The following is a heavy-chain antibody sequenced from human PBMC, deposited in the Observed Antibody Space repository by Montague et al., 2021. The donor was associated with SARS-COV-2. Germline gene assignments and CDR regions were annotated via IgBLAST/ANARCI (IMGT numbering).Heavy chain of an antibody. J-gene: IGHJ6*02. CDR3: AGDLSYYGMDV. CDR1: GFTFSSYA. V-gene: IGHV3-30-3*01. CDR2: ISYDGSNK. D-gene: IGHD2/OR15-2a*01. Sequence: SLRLSCAASGFTFSSYAMHWVRQAPGKELEWVAVISYDGSNKYYADSVKGRFTISRANSKNTLYLQMNSLRAEDTAVYYCAGDLSYYGMDVWGQGTTVTVSS.